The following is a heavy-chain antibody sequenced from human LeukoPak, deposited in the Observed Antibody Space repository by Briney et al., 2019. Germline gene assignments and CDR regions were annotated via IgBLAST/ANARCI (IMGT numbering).Heavy chain of an antibody. D-gene: IGHD3-10*01. J-gene: IGHJ6*02. V-gene: IGHV4-61*08. CDR1: GGSISSGGYY. Sequence: PSQTLSLTCTVSGGSISSGGYYWSWIRQPPGKGLEWIGYIYYSGSTNYSPALKSRVTISVDTSKNQFSLKLSSVAAADTAVYFCARDRVTVVRGLITHYYYYGMDVWGQGTTVTVSS. CDR3: ARDRVTVVRGLITHYYYYGMDV. CDR2: IYYSGST.